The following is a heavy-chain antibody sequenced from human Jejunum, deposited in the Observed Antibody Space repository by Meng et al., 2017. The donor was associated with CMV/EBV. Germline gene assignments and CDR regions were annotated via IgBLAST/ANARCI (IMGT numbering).Heavy chain of an antibody. CDR2: IEHDGSNK. Sequence: QVQLVESGGGVVQPGGSLRLSCAASRFTFSNYGIHWVRQAPGKGLEWVAFIEHDGSNKYYADSVKGRFTISRDNSKNTLYLQMNGLRVEDTAVYYCAKDVGYWGQGTLVTVSS. V-gene: IGHV3-30*02. CDR1: RFTFSNYG. D-gene: IGHD1-26*01. CDR3: AKDVGY. J-gene: IGHJ4*02.